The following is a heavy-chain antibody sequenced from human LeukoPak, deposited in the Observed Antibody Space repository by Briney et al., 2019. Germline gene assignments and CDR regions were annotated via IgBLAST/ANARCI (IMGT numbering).Heavy chain of an antibody. D-gene: IGHD6-13*01. CDR1: GGSSSSSSYY. CDR2: IHDSGST. CDR3: ARLGYTSNWYKIDY. V-gene: IGHV4-39*01. J-gene: IGHJ4*02. Sequence: SETLSLTCSVSGGSSSSSSYYWGWIRQPPGKGLEWIGSIHDSGSTDYNPSLKSRVTISVDTSKNQFSLKLSSVTAADTAVYYCARLGYTSNWYKIDYWGQGTLVTVSS.